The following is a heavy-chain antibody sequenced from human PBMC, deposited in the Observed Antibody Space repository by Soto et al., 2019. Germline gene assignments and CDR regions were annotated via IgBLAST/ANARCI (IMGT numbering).Heavy chain of an antibody. CDR2: IYYSGST. D-gene: IGHD1-26*01. J-gene: IGHJ6*02. CDR1: GGSISSSSYY. CDR3: ARQPQSGSYYGYYYYGMDV. Sequence: SETLSLTGTVCGGSISSSSYYWGWIRQPPGKGLEWIGSIYYSGSTYYNPSLKSRVTISADTSKNQFSLKLSSVTAADTAVYYCARQPQSGSYYGYYYYGMDVWGQGTTVTVSS. V-gene: IGHV4-39*01.